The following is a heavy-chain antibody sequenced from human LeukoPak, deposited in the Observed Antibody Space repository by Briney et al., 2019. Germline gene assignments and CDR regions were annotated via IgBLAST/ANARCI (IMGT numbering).Heavy chain of an antibody. CDR1: GFTFDDYA. CDR2: ISGDGGST. D-gene: IGHD2-2*01. V-gene: IGHV3-43*02. Sequence: PGGSLRLSCAASGFTFDDYAMHWVRQAPGKGLEWVSLISGDGGSTHYVDSVKGRFTISRDNSKNSLYLQMNSLRTEDTALYYCAKDRAAMHEFDYWGQGTLVTV. CDR3: AKDRAAMHEFDY. J-gene: IGHJ4*02.